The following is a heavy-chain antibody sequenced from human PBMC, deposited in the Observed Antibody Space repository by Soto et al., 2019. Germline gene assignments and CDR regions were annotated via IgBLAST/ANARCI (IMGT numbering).Heavy chain of an antibody. CDR1: GFTFSSYA. V-gene: IGHV3-30-3*01. D-gene: IGHD2-15*01. Sequence: QVQLVESGGGVVQSGRSLRLSCAASGFTFSSYAMQWVRQAPGKGLEWVAVISYDGSNKYYADSVKGRFTISRDNSKNTLYLQMNSLRAEDTAVYYCARLGSVVVVAATDYWGQGTLVTVSS. CDR3: ARLGSVVVVAATDY. J-gene: IGHJ4*02. CDR2: ISYDGSNK.